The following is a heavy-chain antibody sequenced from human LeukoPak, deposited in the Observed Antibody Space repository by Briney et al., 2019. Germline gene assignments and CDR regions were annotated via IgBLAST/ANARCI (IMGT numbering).Heavy chain of an antibody. V-gene: IGHV3-53*01. D-gene: IGHD5-24*01. CDR1: GFTFSSSA. CDR2: IYGGGNI. CDR3: ARGAGYNYPYYFDY. Sequence: GGSLRLSCAASGFTFSSSAMSWVRQAPGKGLEWVSVIYGGGNIYYADSVKGRFTISRDNSKNTLYLQMNSLRAEDTAVYYCARGAGYNYPYYFDYWGQGTLVTVSS. J-gene: IGHJ4*02.